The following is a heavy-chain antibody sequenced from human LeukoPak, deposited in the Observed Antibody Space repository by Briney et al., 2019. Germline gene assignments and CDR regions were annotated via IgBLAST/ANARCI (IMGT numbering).Heavy chain of an antibody. D-gene: IGHD3-22*01. V-gene: IGHV1-2*02. CDR1: GYTFTGYY. Sequence: ASVKVSCKASGYTFTGYYMHWVRQAPGQGLEWMGWINPNSGGTNYAQKFQGRVTMTRDTSISTAYMELSRLRSDDTAVYYYARGRSSGYYHTDRFDYWGQGTLVTVSS. CDR2: INPNSGGT. CDR3: ARGRSSGYYHTDRFDY. J-gene: IGHJ4*02.